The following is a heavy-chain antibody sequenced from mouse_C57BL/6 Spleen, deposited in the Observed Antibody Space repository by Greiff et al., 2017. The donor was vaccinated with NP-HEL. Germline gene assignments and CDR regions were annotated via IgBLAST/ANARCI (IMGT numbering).Heavy chain of an antibody. CDR1: GYTFTDYY. Sequence: VKLMESGPELVKPGASVKISCKASGYTFTDYYINWVKQRPGQGLEWIGWIFPGSGSTYYNEKFKGKATLTVDKSSSTAYMLLSSLTSEDSAVYFCARDGGYPYAMDYWGQGTSVTVSS. CDR2: IFPGSGST. D-gene: IGHD1-2*01. CDR3: ARDGGYPYAMDY. V-gene: IGHV1-75*01. J-gene: IGHJ4*01.